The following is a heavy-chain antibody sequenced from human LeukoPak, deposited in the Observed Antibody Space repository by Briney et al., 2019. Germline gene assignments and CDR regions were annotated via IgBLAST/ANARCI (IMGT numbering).Heavy chain of an antibody. D-gene: IGHD3-10*01. CDR3: AEDGIGLWLGEGELYYFDY. Sequence: PGRSLRLSCAASGFTFDDYAMHWVRQAPGKGLEWVSAISGSGGSTYYADSVKGRFTISRDNSKNTLYLQMNSLRAEDTAVYYCAEDGIGLWLGEGELYYFDYWGQGTLVTVSS. CDR1: GFTFDDYA. CDR2: ISGSGGST. J-gene: IGHJ4*02. V-gene: IGHV3-23*01.